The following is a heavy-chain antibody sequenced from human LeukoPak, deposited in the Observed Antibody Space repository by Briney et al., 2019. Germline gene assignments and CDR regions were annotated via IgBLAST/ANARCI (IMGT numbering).Heavy chain of an antibody. V-gene: IGHV1-18*01. Sequence: ASVKVSCKASGYTFTSYGISWVRQAPGQGLEWMGWISAYNGNTNYAQKLQGRITMTTDTSTSTAYMELRSLRSDDTAVYYCARTGTRVVPADRGDKKQVNNWFDPWGQGTLVTVSS. CDR2: ISAYNGNT. J-gene: IGHJ5*02. CDR1: GYTFTSYG. CDR3: ARTGTRVVPADRGDKKQVNNWFDP. D-gene: IGHD2-2*01.